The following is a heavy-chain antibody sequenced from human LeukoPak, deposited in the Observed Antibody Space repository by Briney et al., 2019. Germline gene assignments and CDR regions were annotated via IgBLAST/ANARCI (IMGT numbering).Heavy chain of an antibody. Sequence: GGSVRVSCAASGYTFNSYDMNWGRQAPGQGLEGVGGMKPSGGGTNYAQTVKGRVTMPRDTSTSTVYMELSRLTSEDPAVYYCAREKSYYDSSGHLKGLDYWGQGALVTVSS. V-gene: IGHV1-46*02. CDR2: MKPSGGGT. D-gene: IGHD3-22*01. CDR1: GYTFNSYD. J-gene: IGHJ4*02. CDR3: AREKSYYDSSGHLKGLDY.